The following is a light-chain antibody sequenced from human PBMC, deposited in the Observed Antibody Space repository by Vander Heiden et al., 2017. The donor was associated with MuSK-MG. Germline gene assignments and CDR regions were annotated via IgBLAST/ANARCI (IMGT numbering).Light chain of an antibody. CDR2: YDS. CDR1: NIGSKS. V-gene: IGLV3-21*04. J-gene: IGLJ3*02. Sequence: YVLTQPPSVPVAPGKTARITCGGNNIGSKSVHWYQQKPGQAPVLVIYYDSDRPSGIPERFSGSNSGNTATLTISRVEAGDEADYYCQVWDSSSDHWVFGGGTKLTVL. CDR3: QVWDSSSDHWV.